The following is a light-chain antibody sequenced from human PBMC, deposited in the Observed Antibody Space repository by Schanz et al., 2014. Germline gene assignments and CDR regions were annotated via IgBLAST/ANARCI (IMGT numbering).Light chain of an antibody. CDR1: QTINNN. Sequence: EIVMTQSPATLSVSPGERATLSCRASQTINNNLAWYQQKPGQAPRLLIYAASSRATGIPARFSGSGSGTEFTLTISSLQSEDFAVYHCQQRNDWPPITFGQGTRLEIK. CDR2: AAS. CDR3: QQRNDWPPIT. J-gene: IGKJ5*01. V-gene: IGKV3-15*01.